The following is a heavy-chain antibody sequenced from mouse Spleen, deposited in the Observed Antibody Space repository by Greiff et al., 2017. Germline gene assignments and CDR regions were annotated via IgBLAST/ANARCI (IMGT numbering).Heavy chain of an antibody. CDR3: ARARRAMDY. J-gene: IGHJ4*01. V-gene: IGHV5-16*01. CDR1: GFTFSDYY. Sequence: EVQLVESEGGLVQPGSSMKLSCTASGFTFSDYYMAWVRQVPEKGLEWVANINYDGSSTYYLDSLKSRFIISRDNAKNILYLQMSSLKSEDTATYYCARARRAMDYWGQGTSVTVSS. CDR2: INYDGSST.